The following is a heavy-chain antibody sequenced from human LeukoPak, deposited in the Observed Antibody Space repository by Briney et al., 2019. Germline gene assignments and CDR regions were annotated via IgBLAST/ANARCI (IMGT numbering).Heavy chain of an antibody. CDR3: TRYIAAVGKVN. CDR2: IRSKANSYAT. V-gene: IGHV3-73*01. J-gene: IGHJ4*02. Sequence: GGSLRLSCAASGFTFSGSAMHWVRQASGKGLEWVGRIRSKANSYATAYAASVKGRFTISRDDSKNTAYLQMNSLKSEDTAVYYCTRYIAAVGKVNWGQGTLVTVSS. D-gene: IGHD6-13*01. CDR1: GFTFSGSA.